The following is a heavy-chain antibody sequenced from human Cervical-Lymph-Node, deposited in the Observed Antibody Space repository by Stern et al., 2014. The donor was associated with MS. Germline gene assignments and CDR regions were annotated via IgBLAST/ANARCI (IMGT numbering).Heavy chain of an antibody. CDR1: GGSISSGDYY. CDR3: ATGKIYYNYGMDV. Sequence: QVQLQESGPGLVKPSQTLSLTCTVSGGSISSGDYYWSWIRQPPGKGLEWVGYIYYTGSTYYSPSLKSRLSISLDTSKNQFSLKLSSVTAADTAVYYCATGKIYYNYGMDVWGQGTTVTVSS. CDR2: IYYTGST. J-gene: IGHJ6*02. V-gene: IGHV4-30-4*01.